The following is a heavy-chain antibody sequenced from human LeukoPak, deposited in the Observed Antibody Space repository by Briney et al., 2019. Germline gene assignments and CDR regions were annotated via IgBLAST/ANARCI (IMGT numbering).Heavy chain of an antibody. V-gene: IGHV1-2*02. CDR2: INPNSGGT. Sequence: ASVKVSFKASGYTFTGYCMHWVRQAPGQGLEWMGWINPNSGGTNYAQKFQGRVTMTRDTSISTAYMELSRLRSDDTAVYYCARELGGSYSAIDYWGQGTLVTVSS. D-gene: IGHD1-26*01. CDR1: GYTFTGYC. CDR3: ARELGGSYSAIDY. J-gene: IGHJ4*02.